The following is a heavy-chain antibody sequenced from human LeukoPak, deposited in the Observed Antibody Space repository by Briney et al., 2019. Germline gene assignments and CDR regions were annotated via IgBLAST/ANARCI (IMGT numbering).Heavy chain of an antibody. V-gene: IGHV4-59*08. CDR3: ARHRPHIVVVPAANPDFDY. CDR1: GGSISSYY. Sequence: SETLSLTCTVSGGSISSYYWSWIRQPPGKGLEWIGYIYYSGSTSYNPSLKSRVTISVDTSKNQFSLKLSSVTAADTAVYYCARHRPHIVVVPAANPDFDYWGQGTLVTVSS. D-gene: IGHD2-2*01. J-gene: IGHJ4*02. CDR2: IYYSGST.